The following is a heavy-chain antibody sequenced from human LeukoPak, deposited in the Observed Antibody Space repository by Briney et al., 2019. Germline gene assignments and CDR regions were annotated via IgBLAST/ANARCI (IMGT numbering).Heavy chain of an antibody. V-gene: IGHV1-8*01. J-gene: IGHJ4*02. CDR1: GNTFTSHD. CDR2: MKPNSGNT. CDR3: LRGGSSGWG. D-gene: IGHD6-19*01. Sequence: ASVKVSCKASGNTFTSHDINWVRQATGQWLEWMGWMKPNSGNTGYAQKFQGRVTMTRHTSINTAYMELSDLRSEDTAVYYCLRGGSSGWGWGQGTQVTVSS.